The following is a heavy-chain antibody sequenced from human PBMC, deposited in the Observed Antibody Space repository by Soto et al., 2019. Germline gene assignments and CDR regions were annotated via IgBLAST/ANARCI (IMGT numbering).Heavy chain of an antibody. CDR2: IIPIFGTA. D-gene: IGHD2-21*02. J-gene: IGHJ6*02. CDR1: GGTFSSYA. CDR3: ARDGPRLVVVTLTYYYGMDV. V-gene: IGHV1-69*12. Sequence: QVQLVQSGAEVKKPGSSVKVSCKASGGTFSSYAISWVRQAPGQGLEWMGGIIPIFGTANYAQKFQGRVTITADESTSTAYMELRSLRSEDTAVYYCARDGPRLVVVTLTYYYGMDVWGQGTTVTVSS.